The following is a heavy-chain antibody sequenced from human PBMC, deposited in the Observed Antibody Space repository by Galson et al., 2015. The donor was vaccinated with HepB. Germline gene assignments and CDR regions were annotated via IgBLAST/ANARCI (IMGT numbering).Heavy chain of an antibody. CDR3: ARTKSSSWSPFDY. Sequence: SVKVSCKASGYTFTSYYIHWVRQAPGQGLEWMGIINPSGGSPTYAQKFQGRVTMTRDTSTATVYMELSSLRSEDTAVYYCARTKSSSWSPFDYWGQGTLVTVSS. D-gene: IGHD6-13*01. V-gene: IGHV1-46*01. CDR1: GYTFTSYY. CDR2: INPSGGSP. J-gene: IGHJ4*02.